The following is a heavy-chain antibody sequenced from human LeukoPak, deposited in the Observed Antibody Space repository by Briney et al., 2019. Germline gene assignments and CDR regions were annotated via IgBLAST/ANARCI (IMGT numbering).Heavy chain of an antibody. CDR1: AYSFTSYW. CDR2: IFPGDSDT. D-gene: IGHD5-12*01. Sequence: GESLKISCSASAYSFTSYWIGWLRQMAGKGLEWMGIIFPGDSDTRYSPSSQGQVTTSSDKTASTAYLQWSSLMTSDTTMYYYALASGYAWMIDYWGQGTLVTVSS. CDR3: ALASGYAWMIDY. J-gene: IGHJ4*02. V-gene: IGHV5-51*01.